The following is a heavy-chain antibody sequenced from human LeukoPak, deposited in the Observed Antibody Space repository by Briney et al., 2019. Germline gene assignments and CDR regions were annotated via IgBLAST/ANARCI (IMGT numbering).Heavy chain of an antibody. CDR3: VKGSGTARPYYFDY. J-gene: IGHJ4*02. CDR2: ITGGGGST. D-gene: IGHD6-6*01. CDR1: AFSLNAYN. Sequence: GGSLRLSCAASAFSLNAYNMNWVHQAPGKGLEWVAAITGGGGSTFHADSVKGRFTISRDNSENTLYLQMNTLRADDTALYFCVKGSGTARPYYFDYWGQGTLVTVSS. V-gene: IGHV3-23*01.